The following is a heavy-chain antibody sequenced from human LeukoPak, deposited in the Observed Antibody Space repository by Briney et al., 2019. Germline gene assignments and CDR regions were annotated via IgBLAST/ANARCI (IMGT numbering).Heavy chain of an antibody. V-gene: IGHV3-15*01. CDR2: VKSASHGGTT. J-gene: IGHJ3*02. CDR3: ATEIHMGAFNI. Sequence: GGSLRLSCEGSGFTFKNAWMSWVRQAPGKGLGWVGRVKSASHGGTTDYPAPVKGRFTISRDDSINKLYLQMKSLKIEDTAVYYCATEIHMGAFNIWGQGTMVTVSS. CDR1: GFTFKNAW.